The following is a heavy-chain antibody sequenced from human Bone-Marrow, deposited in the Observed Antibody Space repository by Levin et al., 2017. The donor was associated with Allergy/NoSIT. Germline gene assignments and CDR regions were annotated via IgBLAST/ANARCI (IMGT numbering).Heavy chain of an antibody. J-gene: IGHJ4*02. V-gene: IGHV1-18*01. D-gene: IGHD6-13*01. CDR1: GYRFTTYG. CDR2: ISVYNGDT. CDR3: ARDSRVRSRGSSSVSDC. Sequence: ASVKVSCKASGYRFTTYGISWVRQAPGQGLEWMGWISVYNGDTKSAQKFQGRVTMTTDTSTSTVYMEVRSLRFDDTAVYYCARDSRVRSRGSSSVSDCWGQGTLVTVSS.